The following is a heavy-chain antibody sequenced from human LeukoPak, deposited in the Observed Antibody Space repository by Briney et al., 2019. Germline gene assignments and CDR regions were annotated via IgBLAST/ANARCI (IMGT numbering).Heavy chain of an antibody. D-gene: IGHD6-13*01. V-gene: IGHV3-21*01. CDR1: GFTFKTYT. Sequence: PGGSLRLSCAASGFTFKTYTMHWVRQAPGKGLEWVSSISSSSAYIFYVDSVKGRFTISRDNAKNSLYLQMSSLRAEDAAVYYCAKRQSSSWYGWDWFDPWGQGTLVTVSS. J-gene: IGHJ5*02. CDR3: AKRQSSSWYGWDWFDP. CDR2: ISSSSAYI.